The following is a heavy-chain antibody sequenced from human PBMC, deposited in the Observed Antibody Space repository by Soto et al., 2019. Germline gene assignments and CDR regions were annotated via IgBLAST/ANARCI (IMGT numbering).Heavy chain of an antibody. Sequence: EVQLVESGGGLVKPGGSLRLSCAASGFTFSSYSMNWVRQAPGKGLEWVSSISSSSSYIYYADSVKGRFTISRDNAKNSLYLQMNSLRAEDTAVYYCARGRGPYSSSWYVDYWGQGTLVTVSS. J-gene: IGHJ4*02. D-gene: IGHD6-13*01. CDR3: ARGRGPYSSSWYVDY. CDR1: GFTFSSYS. V-gene: IGHV3-21*01. CDR2: ISSSSSYI.